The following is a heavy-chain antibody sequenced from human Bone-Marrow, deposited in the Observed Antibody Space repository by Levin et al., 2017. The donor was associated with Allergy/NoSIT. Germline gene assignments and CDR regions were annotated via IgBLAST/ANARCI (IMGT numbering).Heavy chain of an antibody. CDR2: IYPSGST. CDR1: GYSISSGYY. D-gene: IGHD4-11*01. J-gene: IGHJ5*02. Sequence: SETLSLTCAVSGYSISSGYYWGWIRQPPGKGLEWIGNIYPSGSTYYNPSLKSRVTISVDTSKNQFSLKLSSVTAADTAVYYCARSLTYSNYISFDPWGQGTLVTVSS. V-gene: IGHV4-38-2*01. CDR3: ARSLTYSNYISFDP.